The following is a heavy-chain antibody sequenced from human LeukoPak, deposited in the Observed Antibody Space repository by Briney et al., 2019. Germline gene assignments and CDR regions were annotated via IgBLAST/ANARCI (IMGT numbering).Heavy chain of an antibody. Sequence: GGSLRLSCAASGFTFSSYAMSWVRQAPGKGLEWVSAISGSGGSTYYADSVKGRFTISRDNSKNTLYLQMYSLRAEDTAVYYCAKALRKWLDPVIDYWGQGTLVTVSS. CDR3: AKALRKWLDPVIDY. CDR1: GFTFSSYA. J-gene: IGHJ4*02. V-gene: IGHV3-23*01. CDR2: ISGSGGST. D-gene: IGHD6-19*01.